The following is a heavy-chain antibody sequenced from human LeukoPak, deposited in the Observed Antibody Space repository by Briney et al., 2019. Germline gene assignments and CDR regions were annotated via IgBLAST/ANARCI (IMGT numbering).Heavy chain of an antibody. CDR3: ARAYCGGDCYIRDYYYGMDV. J-gene: IGHJ6*02. D-gene: IGHD2-21*02. CDR2: INPSGGST. V-gene: IGHV1-46*01. Sequence: ASVKVSCKASGYTFTSYYMHWVRQAPGQGLEWMGIINPSGGSTSYAQKFQGRVTMTRDTSTSTVYMELSSLRSEDTAVYYCARAYCGGDCYIRDYYYGMDVWGQGTTVTVSS. CDR1: GYTFTSYY.